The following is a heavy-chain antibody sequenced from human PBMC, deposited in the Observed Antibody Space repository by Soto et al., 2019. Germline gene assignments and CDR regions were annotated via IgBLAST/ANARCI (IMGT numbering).Heavy chain of an antibody. D-gene: IGHD3-10*01. CDR2: ISGGGGTI. CDR3: ARGDGGSGNYYID. J-gene: IGHJ4*02. CDR1: GFTFSSSS. V-gene: IGHV3-48*02. Sequence: EVQLVESGGGLVQPGGSLRLSCAASGFTFSSSSMNWVRQAPGKGLEWVSYISGGGGTIYYADSVKGQFTISRDNAKNSLCLQMNNLRDEDTAVYYCARGDGGSGNYYIDWGQGTLVTVSS.